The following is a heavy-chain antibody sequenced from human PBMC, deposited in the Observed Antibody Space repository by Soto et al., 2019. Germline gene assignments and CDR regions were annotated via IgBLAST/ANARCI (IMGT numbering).Heavy chain of an antibody. CDR3: AKGVPGIAVAGTGYFQH. V-gene: IGHV3-7*05. J-gene: IGHJ1*01. Sequence: GGSMRLSCAASGFTFSSHWMSWVRQAPGKGLEWVANIKPDGSEKWYVDSVKGRFTISRDNAKNSLYLQMNSLRAEDTAVYYCAKGVPGIAVAGTGYFQHWGQGT. CDR2: IKPDGSEK. CDR1: GFTFSSHW. D-gene: IGHD6-19*01.